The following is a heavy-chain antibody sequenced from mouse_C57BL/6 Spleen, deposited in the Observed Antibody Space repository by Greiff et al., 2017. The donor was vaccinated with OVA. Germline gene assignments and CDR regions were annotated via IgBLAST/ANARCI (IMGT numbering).Heavy chain of an antibody. D-gene: IGHD1-1*01. CDR1: GYSFTSYY. CDR2: IYPGSGNT. Sequence: QVQLQQSGPELVKPGASVKISCKASGYSFTSYYIPWVKQRPGQGLEWIGWIYPGSGNTKYNEKFKGKATLTADTSSSTAYMQLSSLTSEDAAVYYCARGLLEGFAYWGQGTLVTVSA. CDR3: ARGLLEGFAY. V-gene: IGHV1-66*01. J-gene: IGHJ3*01.